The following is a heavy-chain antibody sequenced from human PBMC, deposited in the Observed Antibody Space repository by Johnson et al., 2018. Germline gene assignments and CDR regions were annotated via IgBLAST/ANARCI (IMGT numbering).Heavy chain of an antibody. V-gene: IGHV1-58*01. D-gene: IGHD3/OR15-3a*01. CDR1: GFTFTKSA. CDR2: IVVGSGNT. Sequence: QLVESGPEVRKPGTSVKVSCKTSGFTFTKSAVQWVRQARGQRLEWIGWIVVGSGNTNYAQKFQERVTISRDMSTSTAYMELSSLRSEDTAVYYCAADPLFHYEFQQWGQGTLFGVAS. J-gene: IGHJ1*01. CDR3: AADPLFHYEFQQ.